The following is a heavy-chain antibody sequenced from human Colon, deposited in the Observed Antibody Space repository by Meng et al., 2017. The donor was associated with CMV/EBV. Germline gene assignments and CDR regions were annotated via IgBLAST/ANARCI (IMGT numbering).Heavy chain of an antibody. J-gene: IGHJ4*02. V-gene: IGHV1-18*01. CDR3: ARDWEAAWNTVITDL. CDR2: VSAHNGKT. Sequence: TGYTVNKDGISWMRQAPGQGLEWMRWVSAHNGKTGLSSPFKERVIVTTDTASSTAHMELTDLTSDDTAVYYCARDWEAAWNTVITDLWGQGTLVTVSS. CDR1: GYTVNKDG. D-gene: IGHD1/OR15-1a*01.